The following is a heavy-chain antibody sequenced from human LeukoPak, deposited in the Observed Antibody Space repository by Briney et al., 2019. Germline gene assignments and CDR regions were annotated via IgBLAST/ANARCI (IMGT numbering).Heavy chain of an antibody. CDR3: AREYCGGDCYDAFDI. CDR2: INPSGGST. J-gene: IGHJ3*02. CDR1: GYTFTSYY. V-gene: IGHV1-46*01. Sequence: ASVKVSCKASGYTFTSYYMHWVRQAPGQGLEWMGIINPSGGSTSYAQKFQGRVTMTTDTSTSTAYMELRSLRSDDTAVYYCAREYCGGDCYDAFDIWGQGTMVTVSS. D-gene: IGHD2-21*02.